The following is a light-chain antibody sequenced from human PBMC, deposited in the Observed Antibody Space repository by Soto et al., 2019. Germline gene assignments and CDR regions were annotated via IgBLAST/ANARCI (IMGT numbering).Light chain of an antibody. CDR3: QQYYSTQWT. CDR2: WAS. V-gene: IGKV4-1*01. CDR1: QSVLYSPSNYNF. J-gene: IGKJ1*01. Sequence: DIVMTQSPDSLAVSLGERATINCKSSQSVLYSPSNYNFLAWFQQKPGQPPKLLIFWASTRESGVPDRFSGSGSGTDFTLTISSLQPQDVEVHYCQQYYSTQWTFGQGIQVDI.